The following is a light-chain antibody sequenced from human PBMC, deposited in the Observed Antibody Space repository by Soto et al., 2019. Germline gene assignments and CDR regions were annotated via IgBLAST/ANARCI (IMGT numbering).Light chain of an antibody. CDR1: ISNIGSNP. CDR3: SSYSSGSTLYV. V-gene: IGLV1-47*01. J-gene: IGLJ1*01. CDR2: RNN. Sequence: QSVLTQPPSASGTPGQRVTISCSGGISNIGSNPVYWHQHLPGTAPKLLVYRNNQRPSGVPDPFSDSKSGTSAFLAISGLRSEDEADYYCSSYSSGSTLYVFGTGTKVTVL.